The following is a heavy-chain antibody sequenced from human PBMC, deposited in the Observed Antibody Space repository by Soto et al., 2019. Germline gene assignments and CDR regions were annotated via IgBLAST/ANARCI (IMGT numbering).Heavy chain of an antibody. J-gene: IGHJ3*02. CDR3: AKVLTPLVLNYDILTGRLIGDAFDI. D-gene: IGHD3-9*01. CDR2: ISGSGGST. Sequence: EVQLLESGGGLVQPGGSLRLSCAASGFTFSSYAMSWVRQAPGKGLEWVSAISGSGGSTYYADSVKGRFTISRDNSKNTLYLQMNSLRAEDTAVYYCAKVLTPLVLNYDILTGRLIGDAFDIWGQGTMVTVSS. CDR1: GFTFSSYA. V-gene: IGHV3-23*01.